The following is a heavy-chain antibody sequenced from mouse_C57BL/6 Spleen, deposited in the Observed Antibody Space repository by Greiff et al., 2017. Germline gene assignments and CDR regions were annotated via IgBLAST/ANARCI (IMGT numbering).Heavy chain of an antibody. D-gene: IGHD1-1*01. CDR2: ISYDGSN. CDR3: ARDVTTVVARYFDV. Sequence: VQLKESGPGLVKPSQSLSLTCSVTGYSITSGYYWNWIRQFPGNKLEWMGYISYDGSNNYNPSLKNRISITRDTSKNQFFLKLNSVTTEDTATYYCARDVTTVVARYFDVWGTGTTVTVSS. J-gene: IGHJ1*03. CDR1: GYSITSGYY. V-gene: IGHV3-6*01.